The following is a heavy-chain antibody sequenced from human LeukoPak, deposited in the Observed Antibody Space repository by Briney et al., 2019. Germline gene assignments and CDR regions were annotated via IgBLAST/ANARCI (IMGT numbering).Heavy chain of an antibody. D-gene: IGHD6-13*01. CDR3: ARDRESSSWFDY. CDR2: ISSSSSYI. V-gene: IGHV3-21*01. J-gene: IGHJ4*02. CDR1: GFTFSSYS. Sequence: GGSLRLSCAASGFTFSSYSMNWVRQAPGKGLEWVSSISSSSSYIYYADSVKGRFTISRDNAKNSLHLQMNSLRAEDTAVYYCARDRESSSWFDYWGQGTLVTVSS.